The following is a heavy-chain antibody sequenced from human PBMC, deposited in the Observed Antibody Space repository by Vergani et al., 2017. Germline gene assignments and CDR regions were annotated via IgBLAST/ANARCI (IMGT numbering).Heavy chain of an antibody. J-gene: IGHJ4*02. D-gene: IGHD3-22*01. CDR2: ISAYNGNT. Sequence: QVQLVQSGAEVKKPGSSVKVSCKASGYTFTSYGISWVRQAPGQGLEWMGWISAYNGNTNYAQKLQGRVTMTTDTSTSTAYMELRSLRSDDTAVYYCARDSPITMSPPLIDYWGQGTLVTVSS. V-gene: IGHV1-18*01. CDR1: GYTFTSYG. CDR3: ARDSPITMSPPLIDY.